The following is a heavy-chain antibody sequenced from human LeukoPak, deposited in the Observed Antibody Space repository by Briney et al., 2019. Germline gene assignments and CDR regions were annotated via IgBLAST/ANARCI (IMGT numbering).Heavy chain of an antibody. CDR2: IKHDGSDT. D-gene: IGHD1-26*01. CDR3: ARVRVGY. J-gene: IGHJ4*02. Sequence: GTLRLSCAASGFIFSSNWMNGVREDPAKGLEWVANIKHDGSDTNYVDSVKGRFTISRDNARNSLYLQMNSLRDEDTAVYYCARVRVGYWGQGTLVIVSS. CDR1: GFIFSSNW. V-gene: IGHV3-7*02.